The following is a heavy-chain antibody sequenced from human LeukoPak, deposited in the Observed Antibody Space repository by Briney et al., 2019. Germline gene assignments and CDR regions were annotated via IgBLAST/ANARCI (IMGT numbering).Heavy chain of an antibody. CDR1: GGSFSGYY. CDR2: INHSGST. Sequence: SETLSLTCAVYGGSFSGYYWSWIRQPPGKGLEWIGEINHSGSTNYNPSLKSRVTISVDTSKKQFSLKLSSVTAADTAVYYWARGILYPGWFDPWGQGTLVTVSS. V-gene: IGHV4-34*01. D-gene: IGHD2-8*01. J-gene: IGHJ5*02. CDR3: ARGILYPGWFDP.